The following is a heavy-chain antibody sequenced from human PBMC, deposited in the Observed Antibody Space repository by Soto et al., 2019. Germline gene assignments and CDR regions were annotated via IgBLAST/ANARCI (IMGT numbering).Heavy chain of an antibody. Sequence: PGGSLRLSCAASGFTFSSYAMHWVRQAPGKGLEWVAVISYDGSNKYYADSVKGRFTISRDNSKNTLYLQMNSLRAEDTAVYFCAREVAAEFYNAWDVWGQGTMVTVSS. CDR2: ISYDGSNK. CDR1: GFTFSSYA. CDR3: AREVAAEFYNAWDV. V-gene: IGHV3-30-3*01. J-gene: IGHJ6*02. D-gene: IGHD6-13*01.